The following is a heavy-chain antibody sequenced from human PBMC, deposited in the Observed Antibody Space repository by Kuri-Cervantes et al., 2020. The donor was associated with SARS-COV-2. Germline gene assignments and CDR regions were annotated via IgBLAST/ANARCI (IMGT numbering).Heavy chain of an antibody. Sequence: ETLSLTCAAAGFTFTTYTMNWVRQAPGKGLEWVSTISGSGDNTHYADSVKGRFTISRDNSKNTVYLQMNSLRVEDTAVYYCASVSTMGVSLDWGQGTLVTVSS. CDR2: ISGSGDNT. CDR1: GFTFTTYT. V-gene: IGHV3-23*01. CDR3: ASVSTMGVSLD. D-gene: IGHD5-24*01. J-gene: IGHJ4*02.